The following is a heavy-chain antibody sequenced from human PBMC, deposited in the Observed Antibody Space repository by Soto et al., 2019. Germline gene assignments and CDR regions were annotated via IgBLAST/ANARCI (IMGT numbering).Heavy chain of an antibody. CDR1: GYTFTGYY. J-gene: IGHJ4*02. V-gene: IGHV1-69*10. CDR2: IIPILGIA. Sequence: ASVKVSCKASGYTFTGYYMHWVRQAPGQGLEWMGWIIPILGIANYAQKFQGRVTITADKSTSTAYMELSSLRSEDTAVYYCARDNSVGYCSSTSCYDRSFDYWSQGTLVTVSS. D-gene: IGHD2-2*01. CDR3: ARDNSVGYCSSTSCYDRSFDY.